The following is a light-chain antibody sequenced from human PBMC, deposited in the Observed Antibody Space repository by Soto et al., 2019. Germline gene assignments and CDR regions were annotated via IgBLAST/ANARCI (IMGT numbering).Light chain of an antibody. V-gene: IGKV3-15*01. J-gene: IGKJ5*01. Sequence: EIGLTQSPCTLSLSPGERATLSCRASQSVSSYLAWYQQKPGQAPRLLIYGASARALGIPARFSGSGSGTEFTFSISSLQSEDFAVYYCQQYSNWPPIAFGQGTRLEIK. CDR1: QSVSSY. CDR2: GAS. CDR3: QQYSNWPPIA.